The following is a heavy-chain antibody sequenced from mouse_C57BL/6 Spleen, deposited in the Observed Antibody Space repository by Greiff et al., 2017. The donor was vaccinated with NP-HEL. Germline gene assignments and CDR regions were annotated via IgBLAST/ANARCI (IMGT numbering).Heavy chain of an antibody. Sequence: EVHLVESGGDLVKPGGSLKLSCAASGFTFSSYGMSWVRQTPDKRLEWVATISSGGSYTYYPDSVKGRFTISRDNAKNTLYLQMSSLKSEDTAMYYCARRYYYGSSYGAWFAYWGQGTLVTVSA. D-gene: IGHD1-1*01. CDR3: ARRYYYGSSYGAWFAY. J-gene: IGHJ3*01. V-gene: IGHV5-6*01. CDR2: ISSGGSYT. CDR1: GFTFSSYG.